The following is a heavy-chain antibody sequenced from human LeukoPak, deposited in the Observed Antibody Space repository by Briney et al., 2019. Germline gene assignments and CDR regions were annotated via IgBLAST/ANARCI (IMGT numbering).Heavy chain of an antibody. V-gene: IGHV4-34*01. CDR2: INHSGST. CDR1: RGSFSGYY. Sequence: SETLSLTCAVYRGSFSGYYWSWIRQPPGKGLEWIGEINHSGSTNYNPSLKSRVTISVDTSKNQFSLKLSSVTAADTAVYYCARVGDILTTTLYDFDYWGQGTLVTVSS. J-gene: IGHJ4*02. D-gene: IGHD3-9*01. CDR3: ARVGDILTTTLYDFDY.